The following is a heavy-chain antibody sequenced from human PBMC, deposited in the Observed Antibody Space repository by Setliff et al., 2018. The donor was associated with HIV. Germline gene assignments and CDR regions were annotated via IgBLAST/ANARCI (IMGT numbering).Heavy chain of an antibody. V-gene: IGHV1-18*01. CDR1: GYTFTSYG. Sequence: GASVKVSCKASGYTFTSYGISWVRQAPGPGLEWMGWVSVYSGHTKYAQKFQDRVTMTTDTSTSTAYMEMRDLTSDDTAVYYCARVPLGYDSSGFCGVIDYFQLWGQGTPVTVSS. D-gene: IGHD3-22*01. CDR2: VSVYSGHT. CDR3: ARVPLGYDSSGFCGVIDYFQL. J-gene: IGHJ1*01.